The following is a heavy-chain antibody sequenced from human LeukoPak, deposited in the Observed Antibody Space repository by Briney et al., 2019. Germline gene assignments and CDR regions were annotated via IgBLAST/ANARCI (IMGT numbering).Heavy chain of an antibody. V-gene: IGHV3-23*01. D-gene: IGHD6-13*01. Sequence: GGSLRLSCAASGFTLSNHWMSWVRQAPGKGLEWVSAISGSGGSTYYADSVKGRFTISRDNSKNTLYLQMNSLRAEDTAVYYCAKEDSSWDDAFDIWGQGTMVTVSS. CDR3: AKEDSSWDDAFDI. CDR2: ISGSGGST. J-gene: IGHJ3*02. CDR1: GFTLSNHW.